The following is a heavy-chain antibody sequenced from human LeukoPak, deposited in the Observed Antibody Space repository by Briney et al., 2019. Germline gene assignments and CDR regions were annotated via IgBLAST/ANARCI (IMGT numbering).Heavy chain of an antibody. J-gene: IGHJ4*02. Sequence: SETLSLTYTVSGGSIRSYYWSWIRQPPGKGLEWIGYVYYSGSTNYNPSLKSRVTLSVDPSKNQCSLKLSSVTVADTAVYYCARRAGVEELVPYYFDYWGQGTLVTVSS. V-gene: IGHV4-59*08. CDR1: GGSIRSYY. CDR2: VYYSGST. D-gene: IGHD6-6*01. CDR3: ARRAGVEELVPYYFDY.